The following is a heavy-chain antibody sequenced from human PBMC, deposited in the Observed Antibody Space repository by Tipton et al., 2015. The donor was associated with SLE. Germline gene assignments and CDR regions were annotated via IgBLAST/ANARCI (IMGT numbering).Heavy chain of an antibody. J-gene: IGHJ5*02. D-gene: IGHD3-16*01. V-gene: IGHV3-30*04. CDR2: ISYDGRNK. Sequence: SLRLSCAASGFTFSRYAMHWVRQAPGKGLEWVAVISYDGRNKFYADSVRGRFTMSRDNSNNTVFLQMDSLRAEDAGVYYCVRPLLELTNWGNNWFDPWGQGALVTVSS. CDR1: GFTFSRYA. CDR3: VRPLLELTNWGNNWFDP.